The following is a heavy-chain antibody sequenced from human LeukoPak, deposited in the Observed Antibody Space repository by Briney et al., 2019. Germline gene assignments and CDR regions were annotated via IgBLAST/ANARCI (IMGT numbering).Heavy chain of an antibody. V-gene: IGHV1-2*02. CDR3: ARDGFSSSSFDY. J-gene: IGHJ4*02. CDR2: INPNSGGT. CDR1: GYTFTGCY. D-gene: IGHD6-6*01. Sequence: GASVKVSCKASGYTFTGCYMHWVRRAPGQGREWMGWINPNSGGTNYAQKFQGRVTMTRDTSISTAYMELSRLRSDDTAVYYCARDGFSSSSFDYWGQGTLVTVSS.